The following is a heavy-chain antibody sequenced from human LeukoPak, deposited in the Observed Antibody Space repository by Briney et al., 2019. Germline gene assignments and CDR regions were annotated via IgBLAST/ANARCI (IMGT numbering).Heavy chain of an antibody. CDR3: TRWVYSSSWYVPY. CDR1: GFTFGDYA. D-gene: IGHD6-13*01. V-gene: IGHV3-49*04. CDR2: IRSKAYGGTT. J-gene: IGHJ4*02. Sequence: GGSLRLSCTASGFTFGDYAMSWVRQAPGKGLEWVGFIRSKAYGGTTEYAASVKGRFTISRDDSKSIAHLQMNSLKTEDTAVYYCTRWVYSSSWYVPYWGQGTLVTVSS.